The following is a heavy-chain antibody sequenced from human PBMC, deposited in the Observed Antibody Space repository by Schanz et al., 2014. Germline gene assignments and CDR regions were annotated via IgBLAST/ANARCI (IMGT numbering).Heavy chain of an antibody. CDR1: GFTFDDFG. CDR2: ISWNSGSI. V-gene: IGHV3-9*01. Sequence: EVYLVESGGDLVQPGKSLRLSCAASGFTFDDFGMHWVRQAPGKALEWVSGISWNSGSIGYADSVKGRFTISRDNSKNTLSLQMNSLRAEDTAMYFCARVGRDYISSSVLDSLHYWGQGSLVTVSS. J-gene: IGHJ4*02. CDR3: ARVGRDYISSSVLDSLHY. D-gene: IGHD6-6*01.